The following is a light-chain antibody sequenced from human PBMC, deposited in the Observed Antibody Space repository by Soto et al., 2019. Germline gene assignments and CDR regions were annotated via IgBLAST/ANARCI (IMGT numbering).Light chain of an antibody. Sequence: DIVMTQSPLSLPVTPGEPASISCRSSQSLLNRNGQNCLDWYLQKPGQSPQLLIHMGFIRASGVPDRFSGSASGTYFTLTISRVEAEDVGVYYCMQALESPPTFGGGTKVEIQ. CDR1: QSLLNRNGQNC. CDR3: MQALESPPT. CDR2: MGF. J-gene: IGKJ4*01. V-gene: IGKV2-28*01.